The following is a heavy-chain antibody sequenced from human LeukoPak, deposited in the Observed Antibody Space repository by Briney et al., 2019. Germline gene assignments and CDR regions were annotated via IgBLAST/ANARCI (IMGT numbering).Heavy chain of an antibody. CDR1: GFTVSSNY. CDR3: ARVYEGMIDY. D-gene: IGHD3-16*01. Sequence: GGSLRLSCAASGFTVSSNYMSWVRQAPGKGLEWVLVIYSGGSTYYADSVKGRFTISRDNSKNTLYLQMNSLRAEDTAVYYCARVYEGMIDYWGQGTLVTVSS. CDR2: IYSGGST. J-gene: IGHJ4*02. V-gene: IGHV3-53*01.